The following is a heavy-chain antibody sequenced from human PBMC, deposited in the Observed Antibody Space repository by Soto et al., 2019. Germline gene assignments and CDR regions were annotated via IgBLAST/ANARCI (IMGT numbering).Heavy chain of an antibody. CDR1: GFPFSSYS. Sequence: GGSLRLCCSASGFPFSSYSMNWVRPAPGKGLEWVSSISSSSSYIYYADSVKGRFTISRDNAKNSLYLQMNSLRAEDTAVYYCARDGIQLWLGSVDYWGQGTLVTVSS. CDR2: ISSSSSYI. D-gene: IGHD5-18*01. J-gene: IGHJ4*02. CDR3: ARDGIQLWLGSVDY. V-gene: IGHV3-21*01.